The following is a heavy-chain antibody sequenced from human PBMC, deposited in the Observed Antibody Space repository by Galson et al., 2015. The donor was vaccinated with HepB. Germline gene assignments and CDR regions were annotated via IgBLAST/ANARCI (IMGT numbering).Heavy chain of an antibody. V-gene: IGHV3-23*01. D-gene: IGHD4-17*01. CDR1: GFTFSSYA. CDR2: ISGSGGST. CDR3: AKDRTVTTDLFDY. Sequence: SLRLSCAASGFTFSSYAMSWVRQAPGKGLEWVSAISGSGGSTYYADSVKGRFTISRDNSKNTLYLQMNSLRAEDTAVYYCAKDRTVTTDLFDYWGQGTLVTVSS. J-gene: IGHJ4*02.